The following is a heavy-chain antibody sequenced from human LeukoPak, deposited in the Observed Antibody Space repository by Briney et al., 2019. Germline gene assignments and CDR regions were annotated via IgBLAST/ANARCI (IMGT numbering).Heavy chain of an antibody. J-gene: IGHJ6*03. CDR1: GGSFSGYY. CDR3: ARLARYSYGSNYYYYMDV. CDR2: INHSGST. D-gene: IGHD5-18*01. V-gene: IGHV4-34*01. Sequence: SETLSLTCAVYGGSFSGYYWSWIRQPPGKGLEWIGEINHSGSTNYNPSLKSRVTISVDTSKNQFSLKLSSVTAADTAVYYCARLARYSYGSNYYYYMDVWGKGTTVTISS.